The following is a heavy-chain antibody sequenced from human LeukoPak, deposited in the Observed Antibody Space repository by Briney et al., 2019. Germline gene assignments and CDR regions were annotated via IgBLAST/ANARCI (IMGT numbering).Heavy chain of an antibody. J-gene: IGHJ4*02. Sequence: GGSLRLSCAASGFTFSSYWMTWVRQAPGKGLEWVANLNQDGSERYYVDSVKGRFTISRDNAKNSLFLQMNSLRAEDTAVYYCARDRSQASAWGQGTLVTVSS. CDR3: ARDRSQASA. V-gene: IGHV3-7*05. CDR2: LNQDGSER. CDR1: GFTFSSYW.